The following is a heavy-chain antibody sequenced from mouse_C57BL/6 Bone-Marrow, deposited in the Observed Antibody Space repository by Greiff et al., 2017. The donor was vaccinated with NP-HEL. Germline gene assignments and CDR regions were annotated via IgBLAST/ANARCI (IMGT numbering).Heavy chain of an antibody. CDR2: ISYSGST. Sequence: EVMLVESGPGLAKPSQTLSLPCSVTGYSITSDYWNWIRKFPGNKLEYMGYISYSGSTYYNPSLKSRISITRDTSKNQYYLQLNSVTTEDTATYYCARSAYGSSYAMDYWGQGTSVTVSS. D-gene: IGHD1-1*01. J-gene: IGHJ4*01. V-gene: IGHV3-8*01. CDR3: ARSAYGSSYAMDY. CDR1: GYSITSDY.